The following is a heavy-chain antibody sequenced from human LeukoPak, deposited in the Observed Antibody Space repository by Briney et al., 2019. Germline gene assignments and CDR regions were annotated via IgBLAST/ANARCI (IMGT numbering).Heavy chain of an antibody. Sequence: GASVKVSCKSSGFSFSNSAVQWVRQARGQRLERIGWIIVGSGTTNYAQSLQGRLTITRDMSTNTAYMELSSLRSEDTAVYYCAAERYGGISDCCNFEIWGQGTMVTVSS. CDR2: IIVGSGTT. J-gene: IGHJ3*02. CDR3: AAERYGGISDCCNFEI. CDR1: GFSFSNSA. V-gene: IGHV1-58*01. D-gene: IGHD4-23*01.